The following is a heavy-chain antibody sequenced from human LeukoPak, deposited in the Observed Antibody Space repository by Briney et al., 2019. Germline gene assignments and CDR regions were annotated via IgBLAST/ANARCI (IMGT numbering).Heavy chain of an antibody. CDR1: GGTFSSYA. CDR3: ASSRSGSPHEYFQH. CDR2: IIPIFGIA. Sequence: SVKVSCKASGGTFSSYAISWVRQAPGQGLEWMGRIIPIFGIANYAQKFQGRVTITADKSTSTAYMELSGLRSEDTAVYYCASSRSGSPHEYFQHWGQGTLVTVSS. J-gene: IGHJ1*01. V-gene: IGHV1-69*04. D-gene: IGHD1-26*01.